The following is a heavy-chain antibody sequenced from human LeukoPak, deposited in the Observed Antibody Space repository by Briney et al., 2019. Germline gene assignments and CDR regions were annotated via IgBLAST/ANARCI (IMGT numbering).Heavy chain of an antibody. CDR3: ARHEGFGNYNDYYYDIDV. Sequence: SETLSLTCAVSGGSISSSSYYWGWIRQPPGKGLEWIGSIYYSGSTYYSPSLKSRVTISVDTSKNQFTLKLSSVTAADTAVYYCARHEGFGNYNDYYYDIDVWGQGTTVTVSS. CDR2: IYYSGST. J-gene: IGHJ6*02. CDR1: GGSISSSSYY. V-gene: IGHV4-39*01. D-gene: IGHD1-7*01.